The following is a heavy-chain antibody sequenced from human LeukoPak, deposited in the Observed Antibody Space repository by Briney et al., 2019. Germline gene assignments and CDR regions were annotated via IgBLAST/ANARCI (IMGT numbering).Heavy chain of an antibody. CDR1: GGSFSGYY. CDR2: INHSGST. J-gene: IGHJ5*02. CDR3: ARAWGYCSGGSCP. Sequence: SETLSLTCAVYGGSFSGYYWSWIRQPPGKGLVWIGEINHSGSTNYNPYLKSRVTISVDTSKNQLSLKLSSVTAADTAVYYCARAWGYCSGGSCPWGQGTLVTVSS. V-gene: IGHV4-34*01. D-gene: IGHD2-15*01.